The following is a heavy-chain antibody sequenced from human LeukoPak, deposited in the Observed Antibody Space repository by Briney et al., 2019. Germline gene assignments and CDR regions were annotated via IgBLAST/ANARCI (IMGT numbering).Heavy chain of an antibody. CDR3: ARGDSYSSSWKGNWFDP. CDR2: IYYSGST. Sequence: SETLSLTCTVSGGSISSGGYYWSWLRQHPGKGLEWIGYIYYSGSTYYNPSLKSRFTISVDTSKNQFSLKLSSVTAADTAVYYCARGDSYSSSWKGNWFDPWGQGTLVTVSS. V-gene: IGHV4-31*03. D-gene: IGHD6-13*01. CDR1: GGSISSGGYY. J-gene: IGHJ5*02.